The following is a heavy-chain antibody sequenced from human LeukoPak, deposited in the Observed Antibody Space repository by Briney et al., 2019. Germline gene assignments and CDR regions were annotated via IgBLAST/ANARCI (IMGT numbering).Heavy chain of an antibody. CDR2: FYYSGSI. Sequence: SETLSLTCTVSGGSISSSSYYWGWIRQPPGKGLEWVGTFYYSGSIYYNPSLKSRVTISVDTSKNQISLKLSSVTAADTAVYYCARNLSGNQCWVWFDPWGQGTLVTISS. J-gene: IGHJ5*02. CDR1: GGSISSSSYY. D-gene: IGHD1-14*01. CDR3: ARNLSGNQCWVWFDP. V-gene: IGHV4-39*07.